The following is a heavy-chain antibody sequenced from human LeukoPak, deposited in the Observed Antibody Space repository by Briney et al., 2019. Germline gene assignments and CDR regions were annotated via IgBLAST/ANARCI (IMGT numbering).Heavy chain of an antibody. CDR2: INSDGSST. D-gene: IGHD1-1*01. CDR1: GFTFSSYW. CDR3: ARVRYNWSDGIRFDY. J-gene: IGHJ4*02. V-gene: IGHV3-74*01. Sequence: AGGSLRLSCAASGFTFSSYWMHWVRQAPGKGLVWVSRINSDGSSTSYADSVKGRFTISRDNAKNTLYLQMNSLRAEDTAVYYCARVRYNWSDGIRFDYWGQGTLVTVSS.